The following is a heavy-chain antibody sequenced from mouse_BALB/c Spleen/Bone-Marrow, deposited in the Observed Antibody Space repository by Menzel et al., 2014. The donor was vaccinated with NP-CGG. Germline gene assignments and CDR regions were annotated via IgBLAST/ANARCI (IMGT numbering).Heavy chain of an antibody. CDR1: GFSLTGYG. Sequence: VQRVESGPGLVAPSQSLSITCTVSGFSLTGYGVSWVRQPPGKGLEWLGMIWGDGSTDYNSALKSRLSISKDNSKNQVFLKMNSLQADDTARYYCARDSFLITRALDYWGQGTSVAVSS. CDR2: IWGDGST. J-gene: IGHJ4*01. D-gene: IGHD2-4*01. V-gene: IGHV2-6-7*01. CDR3: ARDSFLITRALDY.